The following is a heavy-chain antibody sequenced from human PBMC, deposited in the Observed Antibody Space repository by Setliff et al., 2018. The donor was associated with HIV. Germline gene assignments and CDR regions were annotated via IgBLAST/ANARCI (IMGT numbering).Heavy chain of an antibody. D-gene: IGHD4-4*01. CDR2: ISNSGKI. CDR1: GYSISTNEW. CDR3: ARTVPHSAAQDAFDI. J-gene: IGHJ3*02. Sequence: SETLSLTCAVSGYSISTNEWWGRIRQPPGKGLAWIGYISNSGKIYYDPSLNSRVTLSADTSKNQLSLKLTSVTAEDTGVYYCARTVPHSAAQDAFDIWGQGTVVTVSS. V-gene: IGHV4-28*05.